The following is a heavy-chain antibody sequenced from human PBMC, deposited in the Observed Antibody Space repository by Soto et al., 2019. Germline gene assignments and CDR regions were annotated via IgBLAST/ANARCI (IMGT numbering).Heavy chain of an antibody. V-gene: IGHV3-23*01. CDR3: AKDRGLRRFDY. CDR2: ISGSAGST. J-gene: IGHJ4*02. D-gene: IGHD4-17*01. CDR1: GFTFSSYA. Sequence: GGSLRLSCAASGFTFSSYAMAWVRQAPGEGLEWVSGISGSAGSTYYADSVKGRFTISRDNSKNTMYLQMRSLRAEDTAVYYCAKDRGLRRFDYWGQGTLVTVSS.